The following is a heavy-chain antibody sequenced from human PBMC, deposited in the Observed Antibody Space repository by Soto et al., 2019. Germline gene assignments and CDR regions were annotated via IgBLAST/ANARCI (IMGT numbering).Heavy chain of an antibody. CDR2: IYYSGST. D-gene: IGHD5-18*01. J-gene: IGHJ5*02. Sequence: SETLSLTCTVSGGSISSYYWSWIRQPPGKGLEWIGYIYYSGSTYYNPSLKSRVTISVDTSKNQFSLKLSSVTAADTAVYYCARLVWSYGTWFDPWCQGTLVTVSS. V-gene: IGHV4-59*08. CDR1: GGSISSYY. CDR3: ARLVWSYGTWFDP.